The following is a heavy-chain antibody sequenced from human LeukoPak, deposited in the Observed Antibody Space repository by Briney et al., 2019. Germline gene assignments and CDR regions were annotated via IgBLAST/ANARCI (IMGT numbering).Heavy chain of an antibody. CDR1: GFTFSSYC. Sequence: GFLRLFCAASGFTFSSYCLHWVRQAPGQGLEWVAVISYDGSNKYYADSVKGRFTISRDNSKNTLYLQMNSLRAEDTAVYYCAKDRSSYYFDYWGQGTLVTVSS. CDR2: ISYDGSNK. J-gene: IGHJ4*02. CDR3: AKDRSSYYFDY. V-gene: IGHV3-30*18.